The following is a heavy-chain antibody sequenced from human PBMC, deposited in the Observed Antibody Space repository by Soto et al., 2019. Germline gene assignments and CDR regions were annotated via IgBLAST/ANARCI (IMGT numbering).Heavy chain of an antibody. Sequence: KTSETLSLTCAVSGYSISSGYYWGWIRQPPGKGLEWIGSIYHSGSTYYNPSLKSRVTISVDTSKNQFSLKLSSVTAADTAVYYCARVGALYDFWSGYYGMDVWGQGTTVTVSS. CDR3: ARVGALYDFWSGYYGMDV. J-gene: IGHJ6*02. CDR2: IYHSGST. D-gene: IGHD3-3*01. CDR1: GYSISSGYY. V-gene: IGHV4-38-2*01.